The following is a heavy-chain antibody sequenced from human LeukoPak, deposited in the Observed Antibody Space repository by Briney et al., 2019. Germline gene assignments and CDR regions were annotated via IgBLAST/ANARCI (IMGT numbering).Heavy chain of an antibody. V-gene: IGHV1-18*01. Sequence: ASVKVSCKASGYTFTTYGISWVRQAPGQGLEWMGWISAYNGNTDYTQMLQDRVTMTTDTSTSTAYMELRSLRSDDTAVYFCARVFDYGDYDRTQGRPNYFDYWGQGTLVTVSS. CDR2: ISAYNGNT. J-gene: IGHJ4*02. CDR1: GYTFTTYG. CDR3: ARVFDYGDYDRTQGRPNYFDY. D-gene: IGHD4-17*01.